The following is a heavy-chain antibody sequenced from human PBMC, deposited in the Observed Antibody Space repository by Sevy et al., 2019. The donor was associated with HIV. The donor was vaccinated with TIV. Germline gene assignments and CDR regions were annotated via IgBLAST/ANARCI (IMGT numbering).Heavy chain of an antibody. CDR3: ARVGSDWELDY. Sequence: SETLSLTCTVSGVSIRSYYWSWIRQPPGKGLEWIGYIYYSGSTNYNPSLKSRVTISVDTSGNQFSLKLSSVTAADTAVYYCARVGSDWELDYWGQGTLVTVSS. CDR2: IYYSGST. D-gene: IGHD1-26*01. V-gene: IGHV4-59*01. J-gene: IGHJ4*02. CDR1: GVSIRSYY.